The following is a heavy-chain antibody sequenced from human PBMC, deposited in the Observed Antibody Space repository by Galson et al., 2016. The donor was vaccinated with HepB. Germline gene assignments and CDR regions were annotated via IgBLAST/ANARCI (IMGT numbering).Heavy chain of an antibody. V-gene: IGHV3-9*01. CDR1: GFTFDDYA. D-gene: IGHD2/OR15-2a*01. CDR2: ISWNSGSI. Sequence: SLRLSCAASGFTFDDYAMHWVRQAPGKGLEWVSGISWNSGSIDYADSVKGRFTISRDNAKNSLYLQMNSLGAEDTALYYCAKDRGTTNSRGHGMDVWGQGTTVTVSS. J-gene: IGHJ6*02. CDR3: AKDRGTTNSRGHGMDV.